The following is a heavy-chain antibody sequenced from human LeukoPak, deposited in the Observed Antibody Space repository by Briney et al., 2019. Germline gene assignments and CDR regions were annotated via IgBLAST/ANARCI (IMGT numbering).Heavy chain of an antibody. CDR2: MNPNSGNT. CDR3: ARDYSTYNWFDP. V-gene: IGHV1-8*01. Sequence: ASVTVSCTASGYTFTIYDINWVRQAPGQGLEWMGWMNPNSGNTGYAQKFQGRVTMTRNTSISTAYMELSSLRSEDTAVYYCARDYSTYNWFDPWGQGTLVTVSS. CDR1: GYTFTIYD. D-gene: IGHD4-4*01. J-gene: IGHJ5*02.